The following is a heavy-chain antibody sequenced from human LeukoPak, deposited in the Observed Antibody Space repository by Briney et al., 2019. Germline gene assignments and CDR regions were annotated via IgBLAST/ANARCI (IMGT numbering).Heavy chain of an antibody. D-gene: IGHD6-19*01. Sequence: SETLSLTCSVSGDSISSNNYYWTWIRQPAGKGLEWVGRIYTRSGSTNYNPSLKSRVTISMDTSKNHISLRLNSVSAADTAVYYCARVEAQWVASYWFDPWGHGTLVTVSS. J-gene: IGHJ5*02. V-gene: IGHV4-61*02. CDR3: ARVEAQWVASYWFDP. CDR1: GDSISSNNYY. CDR2: IYTRSGST.